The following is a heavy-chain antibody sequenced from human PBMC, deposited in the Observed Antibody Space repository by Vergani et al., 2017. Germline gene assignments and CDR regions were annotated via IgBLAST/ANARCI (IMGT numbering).Heavy chain of an antibody. CDR1: GYSFTCYW. CDR2: IYPGDSDT. D-gene: IGHD6-19*01. V-gene: IGHV5-51*01. J-gene: IGHJ3*02. Sequence: EVQLVQSGAEVKKPGESLKISCKGSGYSFTCYWIGWVRQMPGKGLEWMGIIYPGDSDTRYSPSFQGQVTISADKSISTAYLQWSSLKASDTAMYYCARLVAVAGMSSGAFDIWGQGTMVTVSS. CDR3: ARLVAVAGMSSGAFDI.